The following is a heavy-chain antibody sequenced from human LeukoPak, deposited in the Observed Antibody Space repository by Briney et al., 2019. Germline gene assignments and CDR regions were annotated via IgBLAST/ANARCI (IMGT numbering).Heavy chain of an antibody. CDR1: GGSFSGYY. J-gene: IGHJ6*03. Sequence: SETLSLTCAVYGGSFSGYYWSWIRQTPGKGLEWIGDINHSGSAKYNPSLKNRLSISLDASRNQVSLDLTSVTAADTAVYYCARWYCSSNTCYHMDVWGKGTTVTVSS. D-gene: IGHD2-2*01. CDR2: INHSGSA. CDR3: ARWYCSSNTCYHMDV. V-gene: IGHV4-34*01.